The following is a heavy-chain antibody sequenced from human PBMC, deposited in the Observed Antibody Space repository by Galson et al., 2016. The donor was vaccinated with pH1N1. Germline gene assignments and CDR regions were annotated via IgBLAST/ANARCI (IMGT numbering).Heavy chain of an antibody. CDR1: GFSLSPSGMC. V-gene: IGHV2-70*01. D-gene: IGHD4-17*01. CDR3: ARLDYGDYSGYFEY. Sequence: PALVKPTQTLTLTCTFSGFSLSPSGMCVSWIRQPPGKALEWLALIDWDDDKYYSTSLKTRLTISKDTSKNQVVLTMTNMDPVDTATYYCARLDYGDYSGYFEYWGQGTLVTVSS. CDR2: IDWDDDK. J-gene: IGHJ4*02.